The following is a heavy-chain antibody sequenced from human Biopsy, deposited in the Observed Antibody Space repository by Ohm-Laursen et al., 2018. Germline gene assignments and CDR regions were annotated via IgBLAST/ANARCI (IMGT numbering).Heavy chain of an antibody. CDR3: ASAGYNPDWYFDL. CDR2: IYFTGRT. V-gene: IGHV4-59*12. Sequence: SQTLSFTCTVSGDSISSYYWSWIRQPPGKALEWIGYIYFTGRTSYNPSLKSRVTMSVNTSKKQFSLRLSSVTAADTAVYYCASAGYNPDWYFDLWGRGTRVTVSS. D-gene: IGHD5-24*01. CDR1: GDSISSYY. J-gene: IGHJ2*01.